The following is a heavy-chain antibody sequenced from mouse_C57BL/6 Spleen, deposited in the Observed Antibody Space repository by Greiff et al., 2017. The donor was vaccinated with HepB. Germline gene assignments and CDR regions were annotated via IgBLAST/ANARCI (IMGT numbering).Heavy chain of an antibody. D-gene: IGHD1-3*01. CDR2: IDPSDSYT. Sequence: QVQLQQPGAELVKPGASVKLSCKASGYTFTSYWMQWVKQRPGQGLEWIGEIDPSDSYTNYNQKFKGKATLTVDTSSSTAYMQLSSLTSEDSAVDYCALKGLDYWGQGTSVTVSS. CDR3: ALKGLDY. J-gene: IGHJ4*01. V-gene: IGHV1-50*01. CDR1: GYTFTSYW.